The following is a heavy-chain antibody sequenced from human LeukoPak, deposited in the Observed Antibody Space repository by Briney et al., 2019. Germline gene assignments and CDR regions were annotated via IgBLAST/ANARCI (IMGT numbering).Heavy chain of an antibody. D-gene: IGHD3-10*01. V-gene: IGHV4-59*01. Sequence: SETLSLTCTVSGGSISSYYWSWIRQPPGKGLEWIGYIYYSGITNYNPSLKSRVTISVDTSKNQLSLKLSSVTAADTAVYYCARIPNYYGSGSYVDYWGQGTLVTVSS. J-gene: IGHJ4*02. CDR1: GGSISSYY. CDR2: IYYSGIT. CDR3: ARIPNYYGSGSYVDY.